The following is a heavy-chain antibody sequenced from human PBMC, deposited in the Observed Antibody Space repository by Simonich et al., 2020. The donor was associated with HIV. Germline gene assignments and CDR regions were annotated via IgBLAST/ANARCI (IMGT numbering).Heavy chain of an antibody. J-gene: IGHJ1*01. V-gene: IGHV4-34*01. CDR3: ARLTAGGLGEYFQH. Sequence: QVQLQQWGAGLLKPSETLSLTCAVYGGSFSGYYWCWIRQPPGKGLEWIGETNHSGSTNYNPSLKMRVTISVDTSKNQFSLKLSSVTASDTAVYYCARLTAGGLGEYFQHWGQGTLVTVSS. D-gene: IGHD6-13*01. CDR2: TNHSGST. CDR1: GGSFSGYY.